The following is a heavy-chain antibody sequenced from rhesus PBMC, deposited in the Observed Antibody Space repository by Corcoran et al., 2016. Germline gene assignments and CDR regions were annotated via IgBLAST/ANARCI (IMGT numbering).Heavy chain of an antibody. CDR3: ARRRPRGPLDY. CDR1: GGPISGYY. V-gene: IGHV4-165*02. D-gene: IGHD1-44*01. Sequence: QVQLQESGPGLVKPSETLSLPCTVSGGPISGYYWNWLRHPPGKGLEWIGYIDGSRGSTNDNPSRKSRVTLSTDTSKHEFSLRLSSGTGADTAVDYCARRRPRGPLDYWGQGVLVTVSS. J-gene: IGHJ4*01. CDR2: IDGSRGST.